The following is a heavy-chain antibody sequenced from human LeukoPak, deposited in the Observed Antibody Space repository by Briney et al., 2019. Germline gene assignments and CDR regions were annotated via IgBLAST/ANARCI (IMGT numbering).Heavy chain of an antibody. D-gene: IGHD5-12*01. Sequence: SVKVSCKASGGTFSSYAISWVRQATGQGLEWMRGIIPIFGTANYAQKFQGRVTITTDESTSTAYMALSSLRSEDKAVYYCARSTRAYSGYDFPAYWGQGTLVTVSS. CDR3: ARSTRAYSGYDFPAY. J-gene: IGHJ4*02. CDR2: IIPIFGTA. V-gene: IGHV1-69*05. CDR1: GGTFSSYA.